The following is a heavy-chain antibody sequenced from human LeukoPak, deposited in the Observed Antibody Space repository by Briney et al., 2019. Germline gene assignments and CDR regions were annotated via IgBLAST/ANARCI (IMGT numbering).Heavy chain of an antibody. D-gene: IGHD6-19*01. CDR2: IRRKAYGGTT. V-gene: IGHV3-49*03. J-gene: IGHJ4*02. Sequence: GGSLRLSCTASGFTFGDYAMSWFRQAPGKGLEWVGFIRRKAYGGTTEYAASVKGRFTISRDDSKSIAYLQMNSLKTEDTAVYYCTSPIAVAGTSGYYFDYWGQGTLVTVSS. CDR1: GFTFGDYA. CDR3: TSPIAVAGTSGYYFDY.